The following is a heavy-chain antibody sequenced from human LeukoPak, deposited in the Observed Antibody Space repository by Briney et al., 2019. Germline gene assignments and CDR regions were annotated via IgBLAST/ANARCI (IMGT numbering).Heavy chain of an antibody. CDR1: GYTFTSCD. Sequence: ASVKVSCKASGYTFTSCDDNWVRQATGQGLEWMGWMNPNSGDTGYAQNFQGRVTITRDTSISTAYMELSSLRSEDTAVYYCTRDMRGAAAADDAFDIWGQGTMVTVSS. CDR2: MNPNSGDT. J-gene: IGHJ3*02. V-gene: IGHV1-8*01. D-gene: IGHD6-13*01. CDR3: TRDMRGAAAADDAFDI.